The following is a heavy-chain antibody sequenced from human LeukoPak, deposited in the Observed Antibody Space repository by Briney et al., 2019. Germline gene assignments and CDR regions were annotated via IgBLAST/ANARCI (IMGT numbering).Heavy chain of an antibody. Sequence: GGSLRLSCVSSGFTFRSYTMSWVRQAPGKGLEWVSSASGSESRTYYADSVKGRFTISRDNSKNTMYLQMNSLRAEDTAPYYCAKTVVSTGWNYFDYWGQGTLVTVSS. CDR3: AKTVVSTGWNYFDY. CDR1: GFTFRSYT. CDR2: ASGSESRT. V-gene: IGHV3-23*01. J-gene: IGHJ4*02. D-gene: IGHD2-8*02.